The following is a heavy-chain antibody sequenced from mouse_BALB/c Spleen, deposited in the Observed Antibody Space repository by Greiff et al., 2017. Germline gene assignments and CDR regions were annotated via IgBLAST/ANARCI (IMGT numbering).Heavy chain of an antibody. V-gene: IGHV5-17*02. D-gene: IGHD1-1*01. CDR3: ARSNYCSSYETGFAY. Sequence: EVQLVESGGGLVQPGGSRKLSCAASGFTFSSFGMHWVRQTPEQGLEWVAYISSGSSTIYYSDKVKGRYTISRDNPKNTLFLQMTSLRSEDTAMYYCARSNYCSSYETGFAYWGQGTLVTVSA. CDR1: GFTFSSFG. J-gene: IGHJ3*01. CDR2: ISSGSSTI.